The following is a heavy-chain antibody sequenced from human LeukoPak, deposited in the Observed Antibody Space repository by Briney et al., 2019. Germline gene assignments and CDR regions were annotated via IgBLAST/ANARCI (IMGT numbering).Heavy chain of an antibody. CDR2: VSGSGDRM. J-gene: IGHJ4*02. CDR1: GFSFSRFW. CDR3: AKAAAAPGFDF. Sequence: PGGSLRLSCAASGFSFSRFWMSWVRQAPGKGLEWVATVSGSGDRMYHADSVKGRFTISRDNSKNTIYLQMNSLRAEDTALYYCAKAAAAPGFDFWGQGTLVTVSS. D-gene: IGHD6-13*01. V-gene: IGHV3-23*01.